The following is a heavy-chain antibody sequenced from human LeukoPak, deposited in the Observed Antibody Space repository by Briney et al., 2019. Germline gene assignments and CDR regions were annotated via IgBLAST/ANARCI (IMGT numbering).Heavy chain of an antibody. Sequence: SQSLSPTCTVPGGSLSSGSSYWSWTRHPAGKGLEWVGRIYISGSTNYNPSLKSRVSISVDTYKNQYSLKLSSVTAADTAVYYCARELYARGGYSHGLPDYWGQGTLVTVSS. CDR2: IYISGST. V-gene: IGHV4-61*02. CDR3: ARELYARGGYSHGLPDY. J-gene: IGHJ4*02. D-gene: IGHD5-18*01. CDR1: GGSLSSGSSY.